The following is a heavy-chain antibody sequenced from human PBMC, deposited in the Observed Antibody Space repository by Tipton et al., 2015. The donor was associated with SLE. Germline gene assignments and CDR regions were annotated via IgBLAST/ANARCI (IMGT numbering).Heavy chain of an antibody. D-gene: IGHD3-3*01. J-gene: IGHJ5*02. V-gene: IGHV4-34*01. CDR2: IHDSGDV. CDR3: ARDRRFLEWLRWFDP. CDR1: DGSVSGFY. Sequence: AGLVKPSDTLSLFCGVYDGSVSGFYWSWIRQSPGKGLEWIGDIHDSGDVNHNPSLKSRVTLSVDTSKNHLSLKLSSVTAADTAVYYCARDRRFLEWLRWFDPWGQGTLVTVSS.